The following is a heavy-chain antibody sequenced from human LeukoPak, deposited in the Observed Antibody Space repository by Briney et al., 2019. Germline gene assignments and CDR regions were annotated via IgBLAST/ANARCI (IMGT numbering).Heavy chain of an antibody. J-gene: IGHJ3*02. D-gene: IGHD6-6*01. CDR2: ISAYNGNT. CDR3: ARDHPPRYSSSGAFDI. V-gene: IGHV1-18*01. Sequence: ASVKVSCKASGYTFTSYGISWVRQAPGQGLEWMGCISAYNGNTNYAQKLQGRVTMTTDTSTSTAYMELRSLRSDDTAVYYCARDHPPRYSSSGAFDIWGQGTMVTVSS. CDR1: GYTFTSYG.